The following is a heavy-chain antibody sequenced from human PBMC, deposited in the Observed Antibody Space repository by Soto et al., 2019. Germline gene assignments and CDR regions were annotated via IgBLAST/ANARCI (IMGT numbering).Heavy chain of an antibody. V-gene: IGHV4-31*03. CDR3: ARDRLMATAGTARHYFGLDV. Sequence: SETLSLTCTVSGGSIRSGGYYWSWVRQSPRRGLEWIGNIYYSGSTYYNPSLKSRLTISVDTSKNQFSLNLSSVTAADTAVYYCARDRLMATAGTARHYFGLDVWRQGTTVTVSS. CDR2: IYYSGST. J-gene: IGHJ6*02. CDR1: GGSIRSGGYY. D-gene: IGHD5-18*01.